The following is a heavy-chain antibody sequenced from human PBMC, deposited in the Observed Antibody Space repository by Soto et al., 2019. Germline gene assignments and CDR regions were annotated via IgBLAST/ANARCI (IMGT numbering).Heavy chain of an antibody. CDR3: ARATPPYYYDSSGYYDYFDY. J-gene: IGHJ4*02. CDR1: GYTFTSYY. Sequence: WASVKVSCKASGYTFTSYYMHWVRQAPGQGLEWMGIINPSGGSTSYAQKFQGRVTMTRDTSTSTVHMELSSLRSEDTAVYYCARATPPYYYDSSGYYDYFDYWGQGTLVTVSS. V-gene: IGHV1-46*01. CDR2: INPSGGST. D-gene: IGHD3-22*01.